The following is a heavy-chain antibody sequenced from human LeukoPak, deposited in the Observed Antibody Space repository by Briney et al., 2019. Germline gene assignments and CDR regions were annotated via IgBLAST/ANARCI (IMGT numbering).Heavy chain of an antibody. CDR3: AXXXXXXXXXXXXFDP. CDR2: INPNSGGT. CDR1: FXGXX. Sequence: FXGXXMHXVRQAPGQGXEXXGWINPNSGGTNYXQKFQGRVTMTRDTSISTAYMELSRLRSDEKAVYYCAXXXXXXXXXXXXFDPXGXGXLVTVSS. V-gene: IGHV1-2*02. J-gene: IGHJ5*02.